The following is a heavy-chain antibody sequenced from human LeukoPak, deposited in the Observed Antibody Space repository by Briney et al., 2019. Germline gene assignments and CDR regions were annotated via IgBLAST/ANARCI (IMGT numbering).Heavy chain of an antibody. J-gene: IGHJ5*02. CDR2: ITLIIDTT. Sequence: VKVSCKASGGTLNTHIFTWVRQAPGQGLEWMGRITLIIDTTIYAQKFQGRLTITADKFTSTIYMELSSLRSDDTAVYYCARVNLRGSQYNWFDPRGQGTLVTVSS. V-gene: IGHV1-69*08. D-gene: IGHD1-26*01. CDR3: ARVNLRGSQYNWFDP. CDR1: GGTLNTHI.